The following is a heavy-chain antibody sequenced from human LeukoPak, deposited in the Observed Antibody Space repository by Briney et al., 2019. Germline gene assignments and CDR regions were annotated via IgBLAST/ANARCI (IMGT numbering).Heavy chain of an antibody. Sequence: GASVKVSCKASGYTFTGYYMHWVRQAPGQGLEWMGWINPNSGGTNYAQKFQGRVTLTRDTSISTAYMELSRLRSDDTAVYYCATLNYWGSVGDYWGQGTLVTVSS. CDR2: INPNSGGT. J-gene: IGHJ4*02. CDR1: GYTFTGYY. CDR3: ATLNYWGSVGDY. V-gene: IGHV1-2*02. D-gene: IGHD7-27*01.